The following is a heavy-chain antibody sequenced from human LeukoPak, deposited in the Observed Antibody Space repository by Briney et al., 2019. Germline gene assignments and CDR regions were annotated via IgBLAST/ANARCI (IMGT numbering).Heavy chain of an antibody. J-gene: IGHJ3*02. CDR3: ARLGLRLYDSRGYYYVDAFDI. Sequence: SETLSLTCTVSGGSISSYYWSWIRQPPGKGLEWSGYIYYSGSTNYNPSLKSRVTISVDTSKNQFSLKLSSVTAADTAVYYCARLGLRLYDSRGYYYVDAFDIWGQRTMVTVSS. CDR2: IYYSGST. V-gene: IGHV4-59*01. D-gene: IGHD3-22*01. CDR1: GGSISSYY.